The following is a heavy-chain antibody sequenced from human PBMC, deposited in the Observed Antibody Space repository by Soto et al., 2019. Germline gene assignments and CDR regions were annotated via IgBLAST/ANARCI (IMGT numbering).Heavy chain of an antibody. Sequence: EVQLLESGGGLVQPGGSLRLSCAASGFTFSSYAMSWVRQAPGKGLEWVSGISGGGDSTYYADSLRGRFTISRDNSKNTLNLQMRSLSAEDMAVYYCAKGIGSTPRSAMDVWGQGTTVTVSS. V-gene: IGHV3-23*01. CDR1: GFTFSSYA. J-gene: IGHJ6*02. D-gene: IGHD3-10*01. CDR3: AKGIGSTPRSAMDV. CDR2: ISGGGDST.